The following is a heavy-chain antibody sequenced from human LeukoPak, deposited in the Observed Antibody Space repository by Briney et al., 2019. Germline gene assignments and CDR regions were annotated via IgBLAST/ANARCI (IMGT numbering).Heavy chain of an antibody. Sequence: KPSETLSLTCTVSGGSISSGSYYWGWIRQPPGKGLEWIGNIYYSGSTYYNPSLKSRVTISVDTSKNQFSLKLSSVAAADTAVYYCARTAMGHNWFDPWGQGTLVTVSS. D-gene: IGHD5-18*01. CDR3: ARTAMGHNWFDP. J-gene: IGHJ5*02. CDR2: IYYSGST. CDR1: GGSISSGSYY. V-gene: IGHV4-39*07.